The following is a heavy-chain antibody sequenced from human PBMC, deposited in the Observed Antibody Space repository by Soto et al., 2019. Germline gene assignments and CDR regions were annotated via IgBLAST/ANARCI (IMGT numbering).Heavy chain of an antibody. CDR3: AKGMLTAHYYYYGMDV. V-gene: IGHV3-30*18. CDR2: ISYDGSNK. D-gene: IGHD3-9*01. CDR1: GFTFSSYG. Sequence: QVQLVESGGGVVQPGRSLRLSCAASGFTFSSYGMHWVRQAPCKGLEWVAVISYDGSNKYYADSVKGRFTISRDNSKNTLYLQMNSLRAEDTAVYYCAKGMLTAHYYYYGMDVWGQGTTVTVSS. J-gene: IGHJ6*02.